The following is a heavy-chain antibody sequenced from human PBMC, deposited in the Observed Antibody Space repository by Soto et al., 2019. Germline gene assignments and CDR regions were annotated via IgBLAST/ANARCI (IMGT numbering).Heavy chain of an antibody. V-gene: IGHV4-39*01. J-gene: IGHJ4*02. D-gene: IGHD6-13*01. CDR2: IYYSGST. CDR1: GGSISSSSYY. CDR3: ARRGIAAPGAYYFDY. Sequence: PSETLSLTCTVSGGSISSSSYYWGWIRQPPGKGLEWIGSIYYSGSTYYNPSLKSRVTISVDTSKNQFSLKLSSVTAADTAVYYCARRGIAAPGAYYFDYWGQGTLVTVSS.